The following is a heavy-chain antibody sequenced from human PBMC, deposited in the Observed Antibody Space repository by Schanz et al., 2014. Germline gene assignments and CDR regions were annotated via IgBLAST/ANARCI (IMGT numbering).Heavy chain of an antibody. D-gene: IGHD3-9*01. Sequence: EVELVESGGGLVQPGGSLRLSCAASGFSFSGHAMDWVRQAAGKGLEWVGRVRKKEFSDDTEEYAASVRGRFTISRDDSKNVVNLQMNGLKTEDTAMYYCVREGSTTPVAGLRSFDWLGRFDYWGQGALVTVSS. CDR3: VREGSTTPVAGLRSFDWLGRFDY. CDR2: VRKKEFSDDTE. V-gene: IGHV3-72*01. CDR1: GFSFSGHA. J-gene: IGHJ4*02.